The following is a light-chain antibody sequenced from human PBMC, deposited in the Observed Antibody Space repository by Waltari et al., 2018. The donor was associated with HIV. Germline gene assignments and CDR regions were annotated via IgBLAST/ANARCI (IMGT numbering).Light chain of an antibody. CDR3: QVWHYSVF. V-gene: IGLV3-9*01. CDR2: NDV. Sequence: SYELTQPLSVPVALGQTARITCGGNHVGTKDVHWYQQKSGQAPLLVIYNDVNRPSGIPERFSASKSRNTATLTISGAQAGDEADYYCQVWHYSVFFGGGTKLTVL. J-gene: IGLJ2*01. CDR1: HVGTKD.